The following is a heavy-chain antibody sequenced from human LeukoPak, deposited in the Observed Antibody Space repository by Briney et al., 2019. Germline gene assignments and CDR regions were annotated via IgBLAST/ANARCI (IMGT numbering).Heavy chain of an antibody. CDR3: ARERRHYDSSGYHL. CDR1: GGSISSYY. Sequence: SETLSLTCTVSGGSISSYYWSWIRQPAGKGLEWIGRIYTSGSTNYNPSLKSRVTMSVDTSKNQFSLKLSSVTAADTVVYYCARERRHYDSSGYHLWGQGTLVTVSS. CDR2: IYTSGST. D-gene: IGHD3-22*01. V-gene: IGHV4-4*07. J-gene: IGHJ5*02.